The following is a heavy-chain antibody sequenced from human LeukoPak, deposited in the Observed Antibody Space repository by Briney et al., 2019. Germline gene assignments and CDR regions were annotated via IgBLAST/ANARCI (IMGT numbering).Heavy chain of an antibody. CDR1: GLTFKNYA. CDR2: ISGKDDST. Sequence: PGGSLRLSCAASGLTFKNYAMTWVRQAPGKGLEWVSTISGKDDSTYYADSVKGRFTISRDNSKNTLSLQMNSLRADDTAVYYCAKGGHFSWFDPWGQGTLVTVSS. CDR3: AKGGHFSWFDP. D-gene: IGHD1-26*01. V-gene: IGHV3-23*01. J-gene: IGHJ5*02.